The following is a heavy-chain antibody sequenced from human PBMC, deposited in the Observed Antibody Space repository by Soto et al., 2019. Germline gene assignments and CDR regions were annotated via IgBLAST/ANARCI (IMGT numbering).Heavy chain of an antibody. CDR1: GFIFTSSA. V-gene: IGHV1-58*01. D-gene: IGHD4-17*01. CDR2: IVVGSGNT. CDR3: ARDWRDYGDYSSDY. Sequence: SVKVSCKTSGFIFTSSAVQWVRQARGQRLEWMGRIVVGSGNTDYAQKFHKRVTLTRDMSTSTVYMELSSLRSEDTAVYYCARDWRDYGDYSSDYWGQGTLVTVSS. J-gene: IGHJ4*02.